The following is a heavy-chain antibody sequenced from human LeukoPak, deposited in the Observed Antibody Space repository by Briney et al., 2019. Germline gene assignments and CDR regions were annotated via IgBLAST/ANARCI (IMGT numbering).Heavy chain of an antibody. CDR1: GGSISSYY. V-gene: IGHV4-59*01. CDR2: IYYSGST. CDR3: ARVKVGEFDY. Sequence: NPSETLSLTCTVSGGSISSYYWSWIRQPPGKGLEWIGYIYYSGSTNYNPSLKSRVTTSVDTSKNQFSLKLSSVTAADTAVYYCARVKVGEFDYWGQGTLVTVSS. D-gene: IGHD4-17*01. J-gene: IGHJ4*02.